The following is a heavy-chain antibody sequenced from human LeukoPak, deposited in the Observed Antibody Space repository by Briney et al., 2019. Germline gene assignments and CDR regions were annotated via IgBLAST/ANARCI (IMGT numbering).Heavy chain of an antibody. V-gene: IGHV3-23*01. CDR3: AFSREMYSYGPFDY. D-gene: IGHD5-18*01. CDR1: GFTFSTYA. J-gene: IGHJ4*02. CDR2: ISGSGDTK. Sequence: GGSLRLSCAASGFTFSTYAMTWVRQAPGKGLEWVSVISGSGDTKYYADSVKGRFTISRDSSKNTLYLQMNSLRAEDTAVYYCAFSREMYSYGPFDYWGQGTLVTVSS.